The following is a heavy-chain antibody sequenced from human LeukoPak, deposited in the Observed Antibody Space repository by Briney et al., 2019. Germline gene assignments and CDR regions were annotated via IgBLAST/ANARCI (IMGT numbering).Heavy chain of an antibody. CDR1: GDSISSGSYY. D-gene: IGHD3-16*02. J-gene: IGHJ4*02. CDR2: IYTSGSA. Sequence: SQTLSLTCTVSGDSISSGSYYWSWIRQPAGKGLERIGRIYTSGSANYNPSLTSRVTISVDTSKNQFSLKLSSVTAADTVVYYCARGLDDYVWGSYLAFDYWGQGTLVTVSS. V-gene: IGHV4-61*02. CDR3: ARGLDDYVWGSYLAFDY.